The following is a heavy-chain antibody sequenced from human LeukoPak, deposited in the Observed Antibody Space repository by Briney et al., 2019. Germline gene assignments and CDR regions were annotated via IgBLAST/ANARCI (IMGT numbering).Heavy chain of an antibody. D-gene: IGHD7-27*01. V-gene: IGHV3-48*03. CDR1: GFTFSSYE. Sequence: PGGSLRLSCAASGFTFSSYEMKWVRQAPGKGLAWVSYISSSGSTIYYADSVKGRFTISRDNARNSLYLQMNSLRTEDTAVYYCARERPGEDTFDIWGQGTVVTVSS. CDR3: ARERPGEDTFDI. J-gene: IGHJ3*02. CDR2: ISSSGSTI.